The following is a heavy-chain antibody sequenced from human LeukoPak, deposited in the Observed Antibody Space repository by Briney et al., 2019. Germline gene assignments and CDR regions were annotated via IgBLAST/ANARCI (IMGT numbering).Heavy chain of an antibody. Sequence: SQTLSITCTVAAGAISSGSYYWSWIRQPAGKGLEWIGRIYTSGSTNYNPSLKSRVTISVDTSKNQFSLKLSSVTAADTAVYYCARGRTGTTRGTYYFDYWGQGTLVTVSS. CDR2: IYTSGST. V-gene: IGHV4-61*02. CDR3: ARGRTGTTRGTYYFDY. D-gene: IGHD1-7*01. J-gene: IGHJ4*02. CDR1: AGAISSGSYY.